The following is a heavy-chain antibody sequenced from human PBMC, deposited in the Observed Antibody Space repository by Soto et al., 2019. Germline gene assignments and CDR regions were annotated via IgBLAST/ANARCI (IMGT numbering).Heavy chain of an antibody. J-gene: IGHJ5*02. V-gene: IGHV4-59*01. CDR3: ARASPREPTRWFDP. D-gene: IGHD1-1*01. CDR2: IYYSGST. CDR1: CGSISSDY. Sequence: SETLSLTYTVSCGSISSDYWNWIRQPPGSGLEWIGFIYYSGSTNYNPSLKSRVTISGDTSKNQFSLKLSSVTAADTAVYYCARASPREPTRWFDPWGQGTLVTVSS.